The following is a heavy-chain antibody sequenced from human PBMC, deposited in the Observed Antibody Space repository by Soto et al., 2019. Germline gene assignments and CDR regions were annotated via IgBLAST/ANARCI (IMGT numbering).Heavy chain of an antibody. V-gene: IGHV3-72*01. CDR2: TRNKANSYTT. Sequence: GGSLRLSCAASGFTFSDHYMDWVRQAPGKGLEWVGRTRNKANSYTTEYAASVKGRFTISRDDSKNSLYLQMNSLKTEDRAVYYCVRNGYCSGGSCYYGWFDPWGQGTLVTVSS. CDR3: VRNGYCSGGSCYYGWFDP. D-gene: IGHD2-15*01. J-gene: IGHJ5*02. CDR1: GFTFSDHY.